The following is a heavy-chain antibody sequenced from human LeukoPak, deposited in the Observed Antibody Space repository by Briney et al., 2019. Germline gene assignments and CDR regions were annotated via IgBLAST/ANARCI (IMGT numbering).Heavy chain of an antibody. CDR1: GYTFTDYF. Sequence: GASVKVSCKASGYTFTDYFMHWVRQAPGQGLEWMGWINPNSGGTSYAQNFQGRVTMTRDTSISTAYMELSRLRSDDTAVYYCAREGGRPEDYFDYWGQGTLVTVSS. CDR3: AREGGRPEDYFDY. J-gene: IGHJ4*02. D-gene: IGHD3-16*01. V-gene: IGHV1-2*02. CDR2: INPNSGGT.